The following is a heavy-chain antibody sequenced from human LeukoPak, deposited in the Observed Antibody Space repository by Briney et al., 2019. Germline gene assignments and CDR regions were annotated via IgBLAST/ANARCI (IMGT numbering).Heavy chain of an antibody. D-gene: IGHD3/OR15-3a*01. CDR2: IGGRDDGA. CDR3: AKLHFGLIIYFDY. J-gene: IGHJ4*02. V-gene: IGHV3-23*01. CDR1: GFTFSSYA. Sequence: GGSLRLSCAASGFTFSSYAMSWVRQAPGKGLEWVSTIGGRDDGAYYADSVKGRFTISRDNSKNTLYLQMQNLRAEDTAVYYCAKLHFGLIIYFDYWGQGTLVTVSS.